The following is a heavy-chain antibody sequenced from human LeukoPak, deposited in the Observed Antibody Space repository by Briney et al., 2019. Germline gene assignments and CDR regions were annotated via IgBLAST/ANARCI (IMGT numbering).Heavy chain of an antibody. CDR1: GDSISSYY. D-gene: IGHD6-19*01. CDR2: IYYSGST. V-gene: IGHV4-59*01. Sequence: SETLSLTCTVSGDSISSYYWSWIRQPPGKGLEWIGYIYYSGSTNYNPSLKSRVTISEDTSKNQFSLRLSSVTAADTAVYYCARAGNGWAPFDYWGQGTLVTVSS. CDR3: ARAGNGWAPFDY. J-gene: IGHJ4*02.